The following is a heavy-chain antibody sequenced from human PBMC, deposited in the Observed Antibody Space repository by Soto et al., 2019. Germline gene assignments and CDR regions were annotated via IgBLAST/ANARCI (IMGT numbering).Heavy chain of an antibody. J-gene: IGHJ6*03. CDR3: ARDPGYCSGGICYRYMDV. CDR2: IHSGNSA. Sequence: EMQLVESGGGLVNPGGSLRLSCAASGLIVNNNYMNWVRQAPGKGLEWVSVIHSGNSASYADSVMGRFTISRHNSKNMVSLQMNSLRAEDTAVYYCARDPGYCSGGICYRYMDVWGKGTTVTVSS. V-gene: IGHV3-53*04. CDR1: GLIVNNNY. D-gene: IGHD2-15*01.